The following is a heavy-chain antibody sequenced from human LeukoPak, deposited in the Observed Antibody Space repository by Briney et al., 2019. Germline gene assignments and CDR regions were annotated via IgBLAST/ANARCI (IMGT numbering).Heavy chain of an antibody. CDR1: GGSISYYY. Sequence: SETLSLTCTVSGGSISYYYWSWIRQPPGKGLEWIGYIYYSGSTNYNPSLKSRVTISVDTSKNQFSLKLSSVTAADTAVYYCARGPLNYYGSGSYYNALGYWGQGTLVTVSS. V-gene: IGHV4-59*12. J-gene: IGHJ4*02. CDR2: IYYSGST. D-gene: IGHD3-10*01. CDR3: ARGPLNYYGSGSYYNALGY.